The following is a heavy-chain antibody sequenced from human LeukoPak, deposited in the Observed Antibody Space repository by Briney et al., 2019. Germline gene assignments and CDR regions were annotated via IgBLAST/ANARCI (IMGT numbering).Heavy chain of an antibody. V-gene: IGHV3-30*04. CDR2: ISYDGRNK. J-gene: IGHJ4*02. Sequence: GGSLRLSCAASGFTFSSYAMHWVRQAPGKGLEWVADISYDGRNKYYADSVKGRFTISRDNIKNTLYLQMNSLRAEDTAVYYCARVTAMVRGVISYYFDYWGQGTLVTVSS. CDR1: GFTFSSYA. CDR3: ARVTAMVRGVISYYFDY. D-gene: IGHD3-10*01.